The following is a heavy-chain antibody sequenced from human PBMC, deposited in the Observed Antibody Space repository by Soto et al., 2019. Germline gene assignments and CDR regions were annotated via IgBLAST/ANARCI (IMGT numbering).Heavy chain of an antibody. CDR1: GGTFSSYA. J-gene: IGHJ6*02. V-gene: IGHV1-69*12. Sequence: QVQLVQSGAEVKKPGSSVKVSCKASGGTFSSYAISWVRQAPGQGLEWMGGIIPIFGTANYAQKFQGRVTITADESTSKAYMELSSLRSEDTAVYYCARERQLIREDYYYYGMDVWGQGTTVTVSS. D-gene: IGHD2-2*01. CDR3: ARERQLIREDYYYYGMDV. CDR2: IIPIFGTA.